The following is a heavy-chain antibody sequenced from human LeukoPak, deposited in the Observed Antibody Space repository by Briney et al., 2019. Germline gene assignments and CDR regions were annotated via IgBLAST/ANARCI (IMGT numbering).Heavy chain of an antibody. CDR2: IIPIFGTA. J-gene: IGHJ4*02. D-gene: IGHD3-22*01. V-gene: IGHV1-69*05. CDR3: ARSLLRNHYYDSSGYCGY. Sequence: SVKVSCKASGGTFSSYAISWVRQAPGQGLEWMGGIIPIFGTANYAQKFQGRVTMTRDTSISTAYMELSRLRSDDTAVYYCARSLLRNHYYDSSGYCGYWGQGTLVTVSS. CDR1: GGTFSSYA.